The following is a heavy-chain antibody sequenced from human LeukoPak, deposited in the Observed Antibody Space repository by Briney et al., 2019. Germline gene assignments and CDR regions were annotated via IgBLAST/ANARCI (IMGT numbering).Heavy chain of an antibody. Sequence: NPSETLSLTCTLAAGSISSGCYYWSWIRQHPGKGLEWIGYIYYSGSTYYNPSLKSRVTISVDTSKDQFSLKLSSVTAADTAVYYCARDFTRYYDSSGTLGAFDIWGQGTMVTVSS. CDR1: AGSISSGCYY. V-gene: IGHV4-31*02. CDR2: IYYSGST. D-gene: IGHD3-22*01. CDR3: ARDFTRYYDSSGTLGAFDI. J-gene: IGHJ3*02.